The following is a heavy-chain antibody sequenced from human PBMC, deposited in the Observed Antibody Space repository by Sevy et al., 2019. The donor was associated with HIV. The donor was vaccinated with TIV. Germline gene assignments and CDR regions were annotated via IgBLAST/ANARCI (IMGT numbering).Heavy chain of an antibody. Sequence: ASVKVSCKASGGTFSSYAISWVRQAPGQGLEWMGGIIPIFGTANYAQKFQGRVTITADESTSTAYMELSSLRSEDTAVYYCARLASNYVPYYYDMDVWGQGTTVTVSS. CDR3: ARLASNYVPYYYDMDV. CDR2: IIPIFGTA. CDR1: GGTFSSYA. V-gene: IGHV1-69*13. J-gene: IGHJ6*02. D-gene: IGHD4-4*01.